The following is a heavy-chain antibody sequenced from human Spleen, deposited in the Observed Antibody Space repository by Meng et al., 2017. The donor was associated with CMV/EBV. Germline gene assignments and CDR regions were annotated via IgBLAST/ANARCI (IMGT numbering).Heavy chain of an antibody. CDR3: ASLHFGPKDSFDS. CDR2: INPSGGST. CDR1: GSTFTNYY. J-gene: IGHJ4*02. Sequence: ASVKVSCKAFGSTFTNYYMHWVRQAPGQGLEWMGIINPSGGSTSYAQKFQGRVTMTRDTSTSTVYMELSGLRSEDTAVYYCASLHFGPKDSFDSWGQGTLVTVSS. V-gene: IGHV1-46*01. D-gene: IGHD3/OR15-3a*01.